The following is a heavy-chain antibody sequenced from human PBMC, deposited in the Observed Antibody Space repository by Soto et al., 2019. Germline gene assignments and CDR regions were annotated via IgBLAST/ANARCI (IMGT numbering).Heavy chain of an antibody. CDR2: IYHSGST. V-gene: IGHV4-4*02. J-gene: IGHJ3*02. D-gene: IGHD1-7*01. Sequence: PSETLSLTCAVSGGSISSSNCWSLVRQPPGKGLEWIGEIYHSGSTNYNPSLKSRVTISVDKSKNQFSLKLSSVTAADTAVYYCARSITGTTVAFDIWGQGTMVTVSS. CDR1: GGSISSSNC. CDR3: ARSITGTTVAFDI.